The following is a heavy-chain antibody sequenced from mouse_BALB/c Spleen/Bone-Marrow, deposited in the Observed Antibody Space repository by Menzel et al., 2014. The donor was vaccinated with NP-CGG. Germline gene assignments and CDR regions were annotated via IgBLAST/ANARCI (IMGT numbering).Heavy chain of an antibody. J-gene: IGHJ3*01. V-gene: IGHV4-1*02. CDR3: AKNYYYGYVAY. Sequence: EVQVVESGGGLVQPGGSLKLSCAASGFDFSRYWMTWVRQAPGKGLEWIGEINPGSSTINYTPSLKDKFIISRDNAKNTLYLQMSKVRSEDTALYYCAKNYYYGYVAYWGLGTLVTVSA. CDR2: INPGSSTI. CDR1: GFDFSRYW. D-gene: IGHD1-2*01.